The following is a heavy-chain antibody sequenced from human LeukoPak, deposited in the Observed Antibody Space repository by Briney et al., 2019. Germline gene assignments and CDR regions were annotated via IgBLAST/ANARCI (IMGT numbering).Heavy chain of an antibody. V-gene: IGHV3-9*01. Sequence: GRSLRLSCAASGFTFGDYAMHWVRQAPGKGLEGVSGSCWNSGSISYANSVEGRFTLSRDNAKNSLYLPMNSLGAEDTAFYFCAKDIVVRSRGVVNWVAPWGQGNLVTVSS. D-gene: IGHD3-3*01. J-gene: IGHJ5*02. CDR3: AKDIVVRSRGVVNWVAP. CDR2: SCWNSGSI. CDR1: GFTFGDYA.